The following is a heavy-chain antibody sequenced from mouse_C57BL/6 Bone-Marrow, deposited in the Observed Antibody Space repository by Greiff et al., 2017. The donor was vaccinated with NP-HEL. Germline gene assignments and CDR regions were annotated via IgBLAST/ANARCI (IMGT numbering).Heavy chain of an antibody. J-gene: IGHJ4*01. Sequence: EVKLEESGTVLARPGASVKMSCKTSGYTFTSYWMHWVKQRPGQGLEWIGAIYPGNSDTSYNQKFKGKAKLTAVTSASTAYMELSSLTNEDSAVYYGTREAIYYGYDMDYWGQGTSVTVSS. CDR2: IYPGNSDT. CDR1: GYTFTSYW. CDR3: TREAIYYGYDMDY. D-gene: IGHD2-2*01. V-gene: IGHV1-5*01.